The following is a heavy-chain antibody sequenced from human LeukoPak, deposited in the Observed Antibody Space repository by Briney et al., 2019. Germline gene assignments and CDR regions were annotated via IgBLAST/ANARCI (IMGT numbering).Heavy chain of an antibody. V-gene: IGHV3-23*01. D-gene: IGHD3-10*01. J-gene: IGHJ4*02. CDR2: ISGSGGST. CDR1: GFTFSSYA. CDR3: AKWDVMVRGVDY. Sequence: GGSLRLSCAASGFTFSSYAMSWVRQAPGNGLEWASAISGSGGSTYYADSVKGRFTISRDNSKNTLYLQMNSLRAEDTAVYYCAKWDVMVRGVDYWGQGTLVTVSS.